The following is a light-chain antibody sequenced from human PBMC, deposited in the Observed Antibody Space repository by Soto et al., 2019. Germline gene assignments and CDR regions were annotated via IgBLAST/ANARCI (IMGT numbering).Light chain of an antibody. CDR2: DNN. Sequence: QSVLTQPPSVSADPGQTVTISCSGSSSNIGNNYVSWYQQLPGTAPKLLIYDNNKRPSGIPDRFSGSKSGTSATLGITGLQTGDEADYYCGTWDSSLSAGVFGTGTKLTVL. J-gene: IGLJ1*01. V-gene: IGLV1-51*01. CDR1: SSNIGNNY. CDR3: GTWDSSLSAGV.